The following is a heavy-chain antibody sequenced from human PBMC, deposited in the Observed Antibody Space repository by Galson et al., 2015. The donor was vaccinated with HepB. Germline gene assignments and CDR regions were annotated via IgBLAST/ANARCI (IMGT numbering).Heavy chain of an antibody. CDR3: ARDLGLGYCSSTSCLGWFDP. V-gene: IGHV1-18*04. J-gene: IGHJ5*02. CDR1: GYTFTSYG. D-gene: IGHD2-2*01. CDR2: ISAYNGNT. Sequence: SVKVSCKASGYTFTSYGISWVRQAPGQGLEWMGWISAYNGNTNYAQKLQGRVTMTTDTSTSTAYMELRSLRSEDTAVYYCARDLGLGYCSSTSCLGWFDPWGQGTLVTVSS.